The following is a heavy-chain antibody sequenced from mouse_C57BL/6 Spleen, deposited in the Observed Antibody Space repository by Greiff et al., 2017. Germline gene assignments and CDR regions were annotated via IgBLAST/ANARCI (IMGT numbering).Heavy chain of an antibody. CDR1: GYTFTDYY. D-gene: IGHD2-2*01. CDR2: INPNNGGT. V-gene: IGHV1-26*01. Sequence: EVQLQQSGPELVKPGASVKISCKASGYTFTDYYMNWVKQSHGKSLEWIGDINPNNGGTSYNQKFKGKATLTVDKSSSTAYMELRSLTSEDSAVYYCARLGWLPNYYAMDYWGQGTSVTVSS. CDR3: ARLGWLPNYYAMDY. J-gene: IGHJ4*01.